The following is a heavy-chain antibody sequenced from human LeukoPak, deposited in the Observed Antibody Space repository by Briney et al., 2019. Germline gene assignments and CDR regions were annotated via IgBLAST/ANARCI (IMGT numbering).Heavy chain of an antibody. J-gene: IGHJ4*02. CDR3: ARGGPNRSGWTLDY. CDR2: LNADSGNT. Sequence: ASVTVSCKASLYTFAEYAMHWVRLAPGPRLEGMGWLNADSGNTESSQRFQGRLSITWDTSATTAYMELSSLTSEDTAVYYCARGGPNRSGWTLDYWGPGTLVTVSS. CDR1: LYTFAEYA. D-gene: IGHD6-19*01. V-gene: IGHV1-3*01.